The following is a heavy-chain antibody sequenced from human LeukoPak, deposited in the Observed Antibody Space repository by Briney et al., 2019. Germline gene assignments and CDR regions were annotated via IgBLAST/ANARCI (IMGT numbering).Heavy chain of an antibody. CDR2: IKQDGSEK. CDR1: GFTFSGYC. J-gene: IGHJ5*02. V-gene: IGHV3-7*01. CDR3: ARDTTTYCSSTSCYRKVSWFDP. D-gene: IGHD2-2*01. Sequence: GESLKISCAASGFTFSGYCMTWVRQAPGKGLEWVANIKQDGSEKYYVDSVKGRFTISRDNAKNSLYLQMNSLRAEDTAVYYCARDTTTYCSSTSCYRKVSWFDPWGQGTLVTVSS.